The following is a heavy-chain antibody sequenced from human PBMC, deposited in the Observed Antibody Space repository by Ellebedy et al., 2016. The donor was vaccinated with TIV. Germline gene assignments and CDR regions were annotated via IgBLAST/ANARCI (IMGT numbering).Heavy chain of an antibody. V-gene: IGHV1-18*01. CDR2: ISAYNGNT. J-gene: IGHJ4*02. CDR3: ARGEYDILTGCLDY. CDR1: GYTFTSYG. Sequence: AASVKVSCKASGYTFTSYGISWVRQAPGQGLEWMGWISAYNGNTNYAQKLQGRVTMTTDTSTSTAYMELRSLRSDDTAVYYCARGEYDILTGCLDYWGQGTLVTVSS. D-gene: IGHD3-9*01.